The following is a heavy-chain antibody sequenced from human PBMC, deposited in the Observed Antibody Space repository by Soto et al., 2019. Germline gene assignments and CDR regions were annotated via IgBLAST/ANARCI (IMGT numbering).Heavy chain of an antibody. V-gene: IGHV1-46*03. CDR1: GYTFTSYY. J-gene: IGHJ6*03. Sequence: EASVKVSCKASGYTFTSYYMHWVRQAPGQGLEWMGIINPSGGSTSYAQKFQGRVTMTRDTSTSTVYMELSSLRSEDTAVYYCASYSSTLRQNYYYYYYMDVWGKGTTVTVSS. CDR2: INPSGGST. CDR3: ASYSSTLRQNYYYYYYMDV. D-gene: IGHD5-12*01.